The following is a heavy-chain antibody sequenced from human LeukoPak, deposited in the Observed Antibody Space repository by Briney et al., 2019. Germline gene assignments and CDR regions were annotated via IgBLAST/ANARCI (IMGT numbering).Heavy chain of an antibody. J-gene: IGHJ3*02. CDR1: GYTFTGYY. D-gene: IGHD3-10*01. CDR3: ARAGVTGSEDDAFDI. V-gene: IGHV1-2*02. CDR2: INPNSGGT. Sequence: ASVKVSRKASGYTFTGYYMHWVRQAPGQGLEWMGWINPNSGGTNYAQKFQGRATMTRDTSISTAYMELSRLRSDDTAVYYCARAGVTGSEDDAFDIWGQGTMVTVSS.